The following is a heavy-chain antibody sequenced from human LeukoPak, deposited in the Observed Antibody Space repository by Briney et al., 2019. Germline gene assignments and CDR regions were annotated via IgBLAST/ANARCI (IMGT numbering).Heavy chain of an antibody. CDR3: GKGGSSWSRWDY. Sequence: GGCLRLSCAASGFTFSSYAMSWVRQAPGKGLEWVAYIGSSGIRIFYADSVKGRFTISRDNAKNSLSLQMISLRAEDTAVYFCGKGGSSWSRWDYWGQGTLVTVSS. CDR1: GFTFSSYA. J-gene: IGHJ4*02. D-gene: IGHD6-13*01. CDR2: IGSSGIRI. V-gene: IGHV3-48*04.